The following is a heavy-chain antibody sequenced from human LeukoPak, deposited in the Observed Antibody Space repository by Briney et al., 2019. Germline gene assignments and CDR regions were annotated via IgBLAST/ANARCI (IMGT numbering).Heavy chain of an antibody. CDR2: ISSNGGST. D-gene: IGHD6-19*01. Sequence: GGSLRLSCSASGFTFSSYAMHWVRQAPGKGLEYVSAISSNGGSTYYADSVKGRFTISRDNSKNTLYLQMSSLRAEDTAMYYCVKDPRSGWPRNYGIDVWGQGTTVTVSS. CDR1: GFTFSSYA. J-gene: IGHJ6*02. CDR3: VKDPRSGWPRNYGIDV. V-gene: IGHV3-64D*09.